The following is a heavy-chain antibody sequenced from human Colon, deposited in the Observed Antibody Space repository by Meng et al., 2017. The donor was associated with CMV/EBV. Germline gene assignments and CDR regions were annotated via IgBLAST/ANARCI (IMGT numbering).Heavy chain of an antibody. CDR2: INPSGGST. Sequence: ASVKVSCKASGYTFTSYYMHWVRQAPGQGLEWMGIINPSGGSTSYAQKFQGRVTMTRDTSTSTVYMELSSLRSEDTAVYYCAREWHGDYVGYYGMDVWGQGTTVTVSS. CDR3: AREWHGDYVGYYGMDV. J-gene: IGHJ6*02. CDR1: GYTFTSYY. V-gene: IGHV1-46*01. D-gene: IGHD4-17*01.